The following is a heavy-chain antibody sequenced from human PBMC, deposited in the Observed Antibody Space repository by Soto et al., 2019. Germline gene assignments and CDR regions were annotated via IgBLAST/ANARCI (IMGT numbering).Heavy chain of an antibody. CDR2: ISYDGSNK. CDR1: GFTFSSYG. J-gene: IGHJ6*02. D-gene: IGHD6-13*01. Sequence: QVQLVESGGGVVQPGRSLRLSCAASGFTFSSYGMHWVRQAPGKGLEWVAVISYDGSNKYYADSVKGRFTISRDNSKNTLYLQMNSLRAEDTAVYHCAKDRLGYSCLVLEMDVWGQGTTVTVSS. V-gene: IGHV3-30*18. CDR3: AKDRLGYSCLVLEMDV.